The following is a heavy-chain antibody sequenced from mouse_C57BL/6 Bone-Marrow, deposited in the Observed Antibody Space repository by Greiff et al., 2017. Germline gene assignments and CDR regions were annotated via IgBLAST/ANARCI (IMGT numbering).Heavy chain of an antibody. J-gene: IGHJ2*01. CDR2: IYPGDGDT. CDR1: GYAFSSSW. V-gene: IGHV1-82*01. Sequence: QVQLQQSGPELVKPGASVKISCKASGYAFSSSWMNWVKQRPGKGLEWIRRIYPGDGDTNYNGKFKGKATLTADKSSSTAYMQLSSLTSEDSAVYFCARGGYYWGQGTTLTVSS. CDR3: ARGGYY.